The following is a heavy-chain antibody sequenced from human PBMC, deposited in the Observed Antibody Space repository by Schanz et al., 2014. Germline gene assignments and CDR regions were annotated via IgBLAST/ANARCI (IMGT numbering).Heavy chain of an antibody. J-gene: IGHJ4*02. V-gene: IGHV3-23*01. CDR3: AKKVPAYNPFDS. Sequence: DVQLLESGGGLVQPGGSLRLSCAASEFTFSTDAMSWVRQAPGKGLEWLSVISASGGDTYYADSVKGRFTISRDNSKNTLYLQMDSLRAEDTAVYFCAKKVPAYNPFDSWGQGTLVTVSS. CDR1: EFTFSTDA. D-gene: IGHD1-1*01. CDR2: ISASGGDT.